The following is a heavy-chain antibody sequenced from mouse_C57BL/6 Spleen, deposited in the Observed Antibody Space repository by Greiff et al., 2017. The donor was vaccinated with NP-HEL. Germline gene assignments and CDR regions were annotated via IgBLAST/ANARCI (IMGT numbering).Heavy chain of an antibody. J-gene: IGHJ1*03. D-gene: IGHD2-5*01. V-gene: IGHV5-6*01. CDR1: GFTFSSYG. CDR3: ARPSYYSNYAWYFDV. CDR2: ISSGGSYT. Sequence: EVQGVESGGDLVKPGGSLKLSCAASGFTFSSYGMSWVRQTPDKRLEWVATISSGGSYTYYPDSVKGRFIISRDNAKNTLYLQMSSLKSEDTAMYYCARPSYYSNYAWYFDVWGTGTTVTVSS.